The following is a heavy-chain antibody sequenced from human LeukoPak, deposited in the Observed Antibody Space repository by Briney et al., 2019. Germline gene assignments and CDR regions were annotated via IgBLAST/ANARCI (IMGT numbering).Heavy chain of an antibody. CDR2: ISGSGGST. J-gene: IGHJ4*02. V-gene: IGHV3-23*01. D-gene: IGHD6-13*01. Sequence: GGSLRLSCAASGFTFSSYAMSWVRQPPGKGLEWVSAISGSGGSTYYADSVKGRFTISRDNSKNTLYLQMNSLRAEDTAVYYCAKDDARQSSWYSDYFDYWGQGTLVTVSS. CDR1: GFTFSSYA. CDR3: AKDDARQSSWYSDYFDY.